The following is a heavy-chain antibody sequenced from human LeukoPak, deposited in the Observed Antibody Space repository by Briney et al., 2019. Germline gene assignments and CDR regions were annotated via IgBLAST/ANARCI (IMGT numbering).Heavy chain of an antibody. J-gene: IGHJ4*02. Sequence: GASVKVSCKASGYTFTSYGISWVRQAPGQGREWMGRISAYNGNTNYAQKLQGRVTMNTDKSTSTAYMELRSLRSDDTDVYYCARGKLRELLGYWGQGTLVTVSS. CDR1: GYTFTSYG. CDR2: ISAYNGNT. V-gene: IGHV1-18*01. CDR3: ARGKLRELLGY. D-gene: IGHD1-7*01.